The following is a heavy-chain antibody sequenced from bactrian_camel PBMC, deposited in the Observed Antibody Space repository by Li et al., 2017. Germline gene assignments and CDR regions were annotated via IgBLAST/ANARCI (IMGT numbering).Heavy chain of an antibody. CDR1: GYTYSGHC. J-gene: IGHJ4*01. D-gene: IGHD8*01. CDR2: INPSGTNT. V-gene: IGHV3S1*01. Sequence: QLVESGGGSVQAGGSLRLSCAFSGYTYSGHCMGWFRQAPGKEREGVATINPSGTNTNYADSVKGQFTISRDNAKNTVYLQFNSLKSADTAVYYCATIRTHNNWARAALNYWGQGTQVTVS. CDR3: ATIRTHNNWARAALNY.